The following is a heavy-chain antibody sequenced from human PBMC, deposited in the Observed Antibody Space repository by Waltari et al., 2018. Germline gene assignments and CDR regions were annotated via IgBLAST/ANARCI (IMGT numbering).Heavy chain of an antibody. CDR3: ARLFGYSYEGVAPDY. D-gene: IGHD5-18*01. V-gene: IGHV4-59*01. J-gene: IGHJ4*02. Sequence: QVQQQESGPGLVKPSETLSITCTVSGGSISTYYWSWIRQHPGKGMEWIGYIYYSGSTNYNPSLKRRVTISVDTSKNQFSLKLSSVTAADTAVYYCARLFGYSYEGVAPDYWGQGTLVTVSS. CDR1: GGSISTYY. CDR2: IYYSGST.